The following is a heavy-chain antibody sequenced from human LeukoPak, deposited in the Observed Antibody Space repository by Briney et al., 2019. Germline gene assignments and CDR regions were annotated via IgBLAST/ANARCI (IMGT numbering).Heavy chain of an antibody. Sequence: GGSLGLSCAASGFTFSSYGMHWVRQAPGKGLEWVAVISYDGSNKYYADSVKGRFTISRDNSKNTLYLQMNSLRADDTAVYYCAKVANYGDPRYYGMDVWGQGTTVTVSS. J-gene: IGHJ6*02. CDR2: ISYDGSNK. CDR1: GFTFSSYG. V-gene: IGHV3-30*18. D-gene: IGHD4-17*01. CDR3: AKVANYGDPRYYGMDV.